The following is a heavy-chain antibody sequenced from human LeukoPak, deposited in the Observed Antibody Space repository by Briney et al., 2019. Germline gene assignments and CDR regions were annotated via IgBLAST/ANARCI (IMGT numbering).Heavy chain of an antibody. V-gene: IGHV3-23*01. CDR3: AKDLVVGALDY. CDR2: ISGSGGSP. D-gene: IGHD1-26*01. J-gene: IGHJ4*02. Sequence: GGSLRLSCAASGFTFSNYAMSWVRQAPGKGLEWVSAISGSGGSPYYADSVKGRFTISRDNSRNMLFLQMNSLRADDAAVYYCAKDLVVGALDYWGQGTLVTVSS. CDR1: GFTFSNYA.